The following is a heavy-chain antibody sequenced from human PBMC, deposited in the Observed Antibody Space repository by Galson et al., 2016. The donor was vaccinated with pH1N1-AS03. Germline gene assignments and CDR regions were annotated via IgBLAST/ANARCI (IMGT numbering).Heavy chain of an antibody. V-gene: IGHV4-59*11. J-gene: IGHJ4*01. CDR3: ARYTYESAAGGYFFDY. CDR2: IYSSGSA. D-gene: IGHD5-18*01. CDR1: GGFFGSHS. Sequence: ETLSLTCTVSGGFFGSHSWSWVRQSPGKGLECIGYIYSSGSAIYNPSFRSRATISIDTSRNQFSLRVNSVTAADTAVYYCARYTYESAAGGYFFDYWGHGTLVTVSS.